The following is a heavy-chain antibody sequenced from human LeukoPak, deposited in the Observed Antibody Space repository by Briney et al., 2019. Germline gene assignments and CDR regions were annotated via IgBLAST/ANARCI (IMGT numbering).Heavy chain of an antibody. CDR3: ARGGYSYGFQY. Sequence: SETLSLTCTVSGGPISSYYWSWIRQPPGKGLEWIGYIYYSGSTNYNPSLKSRVTISVDTSKNQFSLKLSSVTAADTAVYYCARGGYSYGFQYWGQGTLVTVSS. V-gene: IGHV4-59*01. J-gene: IGHJ4*02. CDR1: GGPISSYY. D-gene: IGHD5-18*01. CDR2: IYYSGST.